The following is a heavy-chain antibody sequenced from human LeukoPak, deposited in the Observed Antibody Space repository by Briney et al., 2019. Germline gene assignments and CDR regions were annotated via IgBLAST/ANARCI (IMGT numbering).Heavy chain of an antibody. CDR3: VRGGYRGYDYEY. CDR2: ISSSSGYI. D-gene: IGHD5-12*01. J-gene: IGHJ4*02. CDR1: GFTFNSYS. V-gene: IGHV3-21*01. Sequence: GGSLRLSCAASGFTFNSYSMNWVRQTPGKGLEWVSSISSSSGYINYADSVKGRFTVSRDNAKNSLYLQMNSLGAEDTAVYYCVRGGYRGYDYEYWGQGALVTVSS.